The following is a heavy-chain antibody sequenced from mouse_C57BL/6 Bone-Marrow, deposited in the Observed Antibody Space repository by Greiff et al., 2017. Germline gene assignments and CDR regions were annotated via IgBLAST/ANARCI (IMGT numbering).Heavy chain of an antibody. CDR2: IHPNSGST. J-gene: IGHJ2*01. Sequence: QVQLQQPGAELVKPGASVKLSCKASGYTFTSYWMHWVKQRPGQGLEWIGMIHPNSGSTNYNEKFKSKATLPVDKSSSTAYLQLSSLTSEDSAGSYCSRFPYYDYDWLDYWGQGTTLTVSS. V-gene: IGHV1-64*01. CDR1: GYTFTSYW. D-gene: IGHD2-4*01. CDR3: SRFPYYDYDWLDY.